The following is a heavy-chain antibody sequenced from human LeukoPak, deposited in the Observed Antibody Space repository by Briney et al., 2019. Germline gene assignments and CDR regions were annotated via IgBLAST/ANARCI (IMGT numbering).Heavy chain of an antibody. CDR2: ISSSSSYI. D-gene: IGHD2-2*02. CDR1: GFTFSSYS. CDR3: ARDRSIPIDLPARYCSSTSCYTGGFDP. J-gene: IGHJ5*02. V-gene: IGHV3-21*01. Sequence: GRSLRLSCAASGFTFSSYSMNWVRQAPGKGLEWVSSISSSSSYIYYADSVKGRFTISRDNAKNSLYLQMNSLRAEDTAVYYCARDRSIPIDLPARYCSSTSCYTGGFDPWGQGTLVTVSS.